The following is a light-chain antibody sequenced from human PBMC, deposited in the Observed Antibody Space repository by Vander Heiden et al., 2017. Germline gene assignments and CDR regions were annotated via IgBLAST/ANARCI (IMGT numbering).Light chain of an antibody. J-gene: IGKJ3*01. Sequence: DIQMTPSPSSLSASVGDRVTITCRASQSISSYLNWYQQKPGKAPKLLIYAASSLQSGVPSRFSGSGSGTDFTLTISRLQPEDFATYYCQQSDSTPRTFGHGTKVDIK. CDR2: AAS. CDR1: QSISSY. CDR3: QQSDSTPRT. V-gene: IGKV1-39*01.